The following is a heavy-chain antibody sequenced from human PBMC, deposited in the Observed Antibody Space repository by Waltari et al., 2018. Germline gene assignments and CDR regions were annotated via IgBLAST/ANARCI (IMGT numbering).Heavy chain of an antibody. CDR2: ISGSGGST. Sequence: QLQLQESGPGLVKPSETLSLSCAVSGGSISSYYWSWIRPPPGKGLEWIGRISGSGGSTDYNPSLKSRVTISKDTSKNQFSLKVTSVTAADTAVYYCGRLGRERPGWYYGLDSWGQGVVVTVSS. V-gene: IGHV4-4*07. J-gene: IGHJ4*03. D-gene: IGHD3-3*01. CDR1: GGSISSYY. CDR3: GRLGRERPGWYYGLDS.